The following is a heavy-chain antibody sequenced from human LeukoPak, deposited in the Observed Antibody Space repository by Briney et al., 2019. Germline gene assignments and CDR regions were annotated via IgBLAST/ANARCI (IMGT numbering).Heavy chain of an antibody. CDR3: AKADPGTGAFDY. J-gene: IGHJ4*02. CDR2: ISRSGDTI. V-gene: IGHV3-23*01. D-gene: IGHD1-1*01. Sequence: GGSLRLSCAASGFTFSSYAMDRVRQAPGKGLEWVSAISRSGDTIFYADPVKGRFTVSRDNSKNTLYLQMNSLRVEDTAVYFCAKADPGTGAFDYWGQGSLVTVS. CDR1: GFTFSSYA.